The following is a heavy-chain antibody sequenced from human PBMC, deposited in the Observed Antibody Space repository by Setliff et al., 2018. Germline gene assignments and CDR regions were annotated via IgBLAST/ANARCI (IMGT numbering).Heavy chain of an antibody. CDR3: AREYCSSTSCYGGYYYGMDV. CDR2: INWNSGSV. D-gene: IGHD2-2*01. Sequence: GGSLRLSCAASGFTFADYAMHWVRQAPGKGLEWVSSINWNSGSVSYADSVKGRFTISRDNAKNSLYLQMNSLSAEDTAVYYCAREYCSSTSCYGGYYYGMDVWGQGTTVTVS. J-gene: IGHJ6*02. CDR1: GFTFADYA. V-gene: IGHV3-9*01.